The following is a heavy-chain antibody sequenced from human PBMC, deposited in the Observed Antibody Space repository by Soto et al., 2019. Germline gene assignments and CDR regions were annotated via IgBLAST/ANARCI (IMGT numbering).Heavy chain of an antibody. J-gene: IGHJ4*02. D-gene: IGHD3-3*01. CDR2: ISSSSSYT. V-gene: IGHV3-11*06. CDR1: VLTFSDYY. Sequence: GGSLRLSCAASVLTFSDYYMSWIRQAPGKGLEWVSYISSSSSYTNYADSVKGRFTISRDNAKNSLYLQMNSLRAADTAVYYCARVRFLEWLLFDYWGQGTLVTVSS. CDR3: ARVRFLEWLLFDY.